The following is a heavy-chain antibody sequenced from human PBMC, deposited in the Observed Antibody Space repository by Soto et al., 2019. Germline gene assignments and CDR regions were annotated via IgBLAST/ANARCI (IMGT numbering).Heavy chain of an antibody. CDR3: ASPTLGAFDI. D-gene: IGHD3-16*01. V-gene: IGHV4-39*01. J-gene: IGHJ3*02. Sequence: PSETLSLTCTVSGGSISSSNYSWGWIRQPPGKGLEWIGSVYYSGSTSYNSSLKSRVTISVDTSKNQFSLRLSSVTAADTAVYYCASPTLGAFDIWGQGTMVTVSS. CDR2: VYYSGST. CDR1: GGSISSSNYS.